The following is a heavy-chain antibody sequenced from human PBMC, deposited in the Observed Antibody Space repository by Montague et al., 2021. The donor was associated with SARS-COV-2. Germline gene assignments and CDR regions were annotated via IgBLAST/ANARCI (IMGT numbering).Heavy chain of an antibody. Sequence: SETLSLTCTVSGGSISSPDYYWGWIRQSPGKGLEWIGSISYAGRTYYNPSLRSRVSISVDKSKNQISLKLTSVTAADTATYYCARGQVTIFAVLIMLPAAGAIDVWGQGTTVTVSS. CDR2: ISYAGRT. CDR1: GGSISSPDYY. D-gene: IGHD3-3*01. J-gene: IGHJ3*01. V-gene: IGHV4-39*01. CDR3: ARGQVTIFAVLIMLPAAGAIDV.